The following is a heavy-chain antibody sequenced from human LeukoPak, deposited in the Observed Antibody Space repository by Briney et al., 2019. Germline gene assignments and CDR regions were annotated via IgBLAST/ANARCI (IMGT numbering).Heavy chain of an antibody. CDR3: ARDIVYLIDEDYG. CDR2: IHTSGSA. D-gene: IGHD4-17*01. CDR1: GGSFNTYY. Sequence: PSETLSLTCSVSGGSFNTYYWSWIRQPAGKALEWIGRIHTSGSADYSPSLQSRVTISVDMSKKEFSLKLTSVTAAATAVYYCARDIVYLIDEDYGWGQGILVTVSS. J-gene: IGHJ4*02. V-gene: IGHV4-4*07.